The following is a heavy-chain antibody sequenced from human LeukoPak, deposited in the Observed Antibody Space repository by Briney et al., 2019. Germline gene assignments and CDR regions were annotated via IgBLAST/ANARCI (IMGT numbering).Heavy chain of an antibody. J-gene: IGHJ4*02. V-gene: IGHV4-30-4*08. D-gene: IGHD6-13*01. CDR1: GGSISSGDYY. Sequence: SETLSLTCTVSGGSISSGDYYWSWIRQPPGKGLEWIGYIYYSGSTYYNPSLKSRVTMSVDTSKNLFSLKLSSVTAADTAVYYCARGRYSSSWYPHFDYWGQGTLVTVSS. CDR3: ARGRYSSSWYPHFDY. CDR2: IYYSGST.